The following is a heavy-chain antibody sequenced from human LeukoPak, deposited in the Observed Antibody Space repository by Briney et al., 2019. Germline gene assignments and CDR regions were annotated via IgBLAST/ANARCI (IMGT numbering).Heavy chain of an antibody. Sequence: GGSLRLSCAASGFTVSSNYMSWVRQAPGKGLEWVSVIYSGGSTYYADSVKGRFTISRDNSKNTLYLQMNSLRAEDTAVYYCAKGSDYDSSGYSPYFDYWGQGTLVTVSS. CDR3: AKGSDYDSSGYSPYFDY. D-gene: IGHD3-22*01. CDR2: IYSGGST. CDR1: GFTVSSNY. V-gene: IGHV3-53*01. J-gene: IGHJ4*02.